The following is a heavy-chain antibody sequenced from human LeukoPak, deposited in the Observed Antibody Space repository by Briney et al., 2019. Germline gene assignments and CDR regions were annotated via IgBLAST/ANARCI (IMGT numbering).Heavy chain of an antibody. V-gene: IGHV3-21*01. Sequence: AGSLRLSCASSGFTFTAYSMNWVRQAPGRGLEWISFISSTGHYIYYADSLKGRFTISRDNANSSLYLQISTLKAEDTAVYYCTRQWLRVMDVWGKGTTVTVSS. CDR1: GFTFTAYS. D-gene: IGHD6-19*01. CDR3: TRQWLRVMDV. J-gene: IGHJ6*04. CDR2: ISSTGHYI.